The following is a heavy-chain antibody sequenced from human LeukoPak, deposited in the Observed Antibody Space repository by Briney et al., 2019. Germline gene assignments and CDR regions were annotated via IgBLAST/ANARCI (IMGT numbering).Heavy chain of an antibody. CDR3: ARVAAAGFDY. CDR2: INPSGGST. Sequence: ASVKVSSKASGYTFTSYYMHWVRQAPGQRLEWMGIINPSGGSTSYTQKFQGRVTMTRDMSTSTVYMELSSLRSEDTAVYYCARVAAAGFDYWGQGTLVTVSS. D-gene: IGHD6-13*01. CDR1: GYTFTSYY. V-gene: IGHV1-46*01. J-gene: IGHJ4*02.